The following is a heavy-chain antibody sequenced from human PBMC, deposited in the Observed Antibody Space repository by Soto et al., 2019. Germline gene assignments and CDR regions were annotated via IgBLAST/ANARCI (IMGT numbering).Heavy chain of an antibody. CDR3: XXXXXXPXXXXXXXYYYXMDV. Sequence: TLSLTCAVSGGSISSGGYSWSWIRQPPGKGLEWIGYIYHSGSTYYNPSLKSRVTISVDRSKNQFSLKLSSVTAADTAVYYXXXXXXXPXXXXXXXYYYXMDVWGXGTXXTVXS. V-gene: IGHV4-30-2*01. CDR1: GGSISSGGYS. J-gene: IGHJ6*02. CDR2: IYHSGST.